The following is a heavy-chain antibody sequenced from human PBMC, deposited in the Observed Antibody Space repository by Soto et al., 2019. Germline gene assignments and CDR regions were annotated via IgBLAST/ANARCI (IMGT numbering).Heavy chain of an antibody. J-gene: IGHJ6*02. CDR3: ARDRRYFDWPDETYYYYGMDV. Sequence: AETLCLTCTVSGGSVSSGSYYWSWIRQPPGKGLEWIGYIYYSGSTNYNPSLKSRVTISVDTSKNQFSLKLSSVTAADTAVYYCARDRRYFDWPDETYYYYGMDVWGQGTTVTVSS. V-gene: IGHV4-61*01. D-gene: IGHD3-9*01. CDR1: GGSVSSGSYY. CDR2: IYYSGST.